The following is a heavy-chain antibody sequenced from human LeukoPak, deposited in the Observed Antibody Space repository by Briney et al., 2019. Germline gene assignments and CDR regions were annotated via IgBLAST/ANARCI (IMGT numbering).Heavy chain of an antibody. J-gene: IGHJ6*02. CDR1: GYTFTGYY. D-gene: IGHD3-9*01. V-gene: IGHV1-2*02. CDR2: INPNSGGK. Sequence: ASVKVSCKASGYTFTGYYMHWVRQAPGQGLEWMGWINPNSGGKNYAQKLQGMVTMTRDTSISTAYMELSRLRSDDTAVYYCASSYGYFDWLLPAAYYYYYGMDVWGQGTTVTVSS. CDR3: ASSYGYFDWLLPAAYYYYYGMDV.